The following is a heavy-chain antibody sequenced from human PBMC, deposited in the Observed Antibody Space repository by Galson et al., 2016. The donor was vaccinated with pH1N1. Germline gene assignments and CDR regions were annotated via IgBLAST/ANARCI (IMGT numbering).Heavy chain of an antibody. J-gene: IGHJ4*02. Sequence: SLRLSCAASGFTFTSYAMHWVRQAPGKGLEWVAVILYDGTNEYYADSVKGRFTISRDKTQSTVYLQMNSLRTEDKAVYYCARDSEYRGHGGFHWAQGTLVIVSS. CDR3: ARDSEYRGHGGFH. CDR2: ILYDGTNE. V-gene: IGHV3-30*04. D-gene: IGHD5-12*01. CDR1: GFTFTSYA.